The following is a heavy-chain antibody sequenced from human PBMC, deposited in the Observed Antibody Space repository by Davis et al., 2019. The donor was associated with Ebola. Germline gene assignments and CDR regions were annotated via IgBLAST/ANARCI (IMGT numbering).Heavy chain of an antibody. V-gene: IGHV3-23*01. CDR2: ISSSGDST. J-gene: IGHJ4*02. D-gene: IGHD3-3*01. CDR1: GFTFSSYA. Sequence: GESLKISCAASGFTFSSYAMNWVRQAPGKGLEWVSGISSSGDSTYYADSVKGRFTISRDNSKNTLYLQMNSLRAEDTAVYYCATTTIFGVVWGQGTLVTVSS. CDR3: ATTTIFGVV.